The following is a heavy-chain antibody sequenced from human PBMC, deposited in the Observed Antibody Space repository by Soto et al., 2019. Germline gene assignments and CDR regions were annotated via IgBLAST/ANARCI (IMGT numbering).Heavy chain of an antibody. CDR2: IYHSGNI. CDR1: GGSISSSNW. J-gene: IGHJ4*02. Sequence: SETLSLTCAVSGGSISSSNWWSWARQPPGKGLEWIGEIYHSGNINYNPSLKSRATISVDKPKSQFSLKLSSVTAADTAVYYCAREYYHNSGYRFSDYWGQGTLVTVSS. V-gene: IGHV4-4*02. D-gene: IGHD3-22*01. CDR3: AREYYHNSGYRFSDY.